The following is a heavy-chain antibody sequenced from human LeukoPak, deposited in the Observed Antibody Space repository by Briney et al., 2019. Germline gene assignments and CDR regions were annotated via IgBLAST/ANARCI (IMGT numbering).Heavy chain of an antibody. CDR3: ARAAYDFWTYYYYGMDV. CDR1: GFTVSSNY. D-gene: IGHD3-3*01. Sequence: GGSLRLSCAASGFTVSSNYMSWVRQAPGKGLEWVSVIYSGGSTYYADSVKGRFTISRDNSKNTLYLQMNSLRAEDTAVYCCARAAYDFWTYYYYGMDVWGQGTTVTVSS. V-gene: IGHV3-53*01. CDR2: IYSGGST. J-gene: IGHJ6*02.